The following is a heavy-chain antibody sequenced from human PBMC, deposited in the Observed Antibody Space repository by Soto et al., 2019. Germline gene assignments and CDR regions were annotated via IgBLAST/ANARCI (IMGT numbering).Heavy chain of an antibody. CDR1: GDSVSSNSAA. V-gene: IGHV6-1*01. J-gene: IGHJ1*01. Sequence: SQTLSLPCAISGDSVSSNSAAWNWIRQSPSRGLEWLGRTYYRSKWYNDYAVSVKSRITINPDTSKNQFSLQLNSVTPEDTAVYYCARDQGSRGAEYFRHWGQGTLVTVSS. CDR2: TYYRSKWYN. CDR3: ARDQGSRGAEYFRH. D-gene: IGHD3-10*01.